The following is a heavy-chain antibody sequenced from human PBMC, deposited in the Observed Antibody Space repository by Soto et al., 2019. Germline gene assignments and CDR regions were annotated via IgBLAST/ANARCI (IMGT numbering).Heavy chain of an antibody. CDR3: ARNYYGSGSYHYYYYYMDV. V-gene: IGHV3-9*01. CDR1: GFTFDDYA. CDR2: ISWNSGSI. J-gene: IGHJ6*03. D-gene: IGHD3-10*01. Sequence: GGSLRLSCAASGFTFDDYAMHWVRQAPGKGLEWVSGISWNSGSICYADSVKGRFTISRDNAKNSLYLQMNSLRAEDTAVYYCARNYYGSGSYHYYYYYMDVWGKGTTVTVSS.